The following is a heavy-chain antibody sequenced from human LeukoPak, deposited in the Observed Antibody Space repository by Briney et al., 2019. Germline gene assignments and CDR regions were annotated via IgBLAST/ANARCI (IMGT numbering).Heavy chain of an antibody. J-gene: IGHJ6*03. Sequence: SETLSLTCAVYGGSFSGYYWSWIRQPPGKGLEWIGEINHSGGTNYNPSLKSRVTISVDTSKNQFSLKLSSVTAADTAVYYCARRSGSLLGYYYYMDVWGKGTTVTISS. D-gene: IGHD3-3*01. CDR3: ARRSGSLLGYYYYMDV. CDR1: GGSFSGYY. CDR2: INHSGGT. V-gene: IGHV4-34*01.